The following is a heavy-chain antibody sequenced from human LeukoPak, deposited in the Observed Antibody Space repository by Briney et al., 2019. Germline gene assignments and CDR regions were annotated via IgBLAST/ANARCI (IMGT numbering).Heavy chain of an antibody. CDR2: IIPILGIA. CDR3: ARDESCSGGSYYSDYYYGMDV. Sequence: GSSVKVSCKASGGTFSSYAISWVRQAPGQGLEWMGRIIPILGIANYAQKFQGRVTITADKSTSTAYMELSSLRSEDTAVYYCARDESCSGGSYYSDYYYGMDVWGQGTTVTVSS. D-gene: IGHD2-15*01. J-gene: IGHJ6*02. CDR1: GGTFSSYA. V-gene: IGHV1-69*04.